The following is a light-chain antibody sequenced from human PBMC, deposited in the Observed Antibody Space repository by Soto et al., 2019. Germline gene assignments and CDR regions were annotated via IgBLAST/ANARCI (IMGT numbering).Light chain of an antibody. V-gene: IGLV2-14*02. J-gene: IGLJ3*02. CDR3: SSFTNTNSLEDWV. CDR1: SSDVGTYNL. Sequence: QSALTQPASVSGSPGQSITISCTGTSSDVGTYNLVSWYQQHPGRAPKLIIYEVDSRTSGISDRFSGSKSGNTASLTISGLQPEDDADYYCSSFTNTNSLEDWVFGGGTKLTVL. CDR2: EVD.